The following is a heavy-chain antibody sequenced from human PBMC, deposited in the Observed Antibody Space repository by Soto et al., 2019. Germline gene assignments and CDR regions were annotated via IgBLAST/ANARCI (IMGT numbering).Heavy chain of an antibody. J-gene: IGHJ6*02. CDR2: ITSSGKTA. D-gene: IGHD4-17*01. CDR1: GFSFSIYE. Sequence: PGGSLRLSCAASGFSFSIYEMDWVRQAPGMGLEWISYITSSGKTAYYADSVKGRFTISRDNAKNSLFLQMNSLRAEDTAVYYCARDGRTDYYGMDVWGQGTTVPASS. CDR3: ARDGRTDYYGMDV. V-gene: IGHV3-48*03.